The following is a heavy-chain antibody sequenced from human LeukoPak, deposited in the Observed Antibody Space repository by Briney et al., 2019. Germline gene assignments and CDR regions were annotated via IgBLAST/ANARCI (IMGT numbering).Heavy chain of an antibody. CDR2: IYYSGTT. Sequence: SETLSLTCTVSGGLISISTYYWGWIRQPPGEGLEWIGSIYYSGTTHYNPSLKSRVTIAVDTSKNQFSLKLSSVTAADTAVYYCARRNGQDIVATFRRRYYFDYWGQGTLVTVSS. J-gene: IGHJ4*02. CDR3: ARRNGQDIVATFRRRYYFDY. D-gene: IGHD5-12*01. CDR1: GGLISISTYY. V-gene: IGHV4-39*07.